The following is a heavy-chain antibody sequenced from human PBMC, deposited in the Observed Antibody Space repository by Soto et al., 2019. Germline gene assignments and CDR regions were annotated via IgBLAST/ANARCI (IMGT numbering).Heavy chain of an antibody. D-gene: IGHD3-10*01. V-gene: IGHV4-30-2*01. CDR3: SRAAVYYGSGSYLLRPANWLDP. CDR1: GGSISRGVYS. Sequence: ALSLTCTGSGGSISRGVYSWSWIRQAPGKGLEWIGYIYHSGSTYYNPSLKSRVTISVDRSKNQFSPKLSSVTAADTAVYYCSRAAVYYGSGSYLLRPANWLDPSGPGTLV. J-gene: IGHJ5*02. CDR2: IYHSGST.